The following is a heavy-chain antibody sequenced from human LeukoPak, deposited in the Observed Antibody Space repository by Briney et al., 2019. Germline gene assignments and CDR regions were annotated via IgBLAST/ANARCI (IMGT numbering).Heavy chain of an antibody. V-gene: IGHV4-59*01. CDR1: GGSISSYY. CDR3: ARSYTAMAEFDY. CDR2: IXYSGSX. J-gene: IGHJ4*02. Sequence: SETLSLTCTVSGGSISSYYWSWIRQPPGKGLXWXGYIXYSGSXXXXXXXXXRXTISVDTSKNQFSLKLSSVTAADTAVYYCARSYTAMAEFDYWGQGTLVTVSS. D-gene: IGHD5-18*01.